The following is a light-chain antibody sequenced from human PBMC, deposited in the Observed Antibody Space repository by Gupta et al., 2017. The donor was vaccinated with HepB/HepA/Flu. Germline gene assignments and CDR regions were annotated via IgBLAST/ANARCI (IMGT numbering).Light chain of an antibody. J-gene: IGLJ2*01. CDR3: QSYDSSMSDVV. CDR1: SPNIGAGYD. Sequence: QSVLTPPPPVSGAPGHSVTISCAGSSPNIGAGYDVHWYQQLPGTAPKLLIYANNKRPSGVPDRFSGSKSGTSASLAITGLQAEDEADYYCQSYDSSMSDVVFGGGTKLTVL. V-gene: IGLV1-40*01. CDR2: ANN.